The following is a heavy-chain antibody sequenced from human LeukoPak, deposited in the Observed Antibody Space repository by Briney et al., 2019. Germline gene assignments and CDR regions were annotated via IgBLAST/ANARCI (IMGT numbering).Heavy chain of an antibody. CDR3: ARVGSSWPRSGYYYYMDV. V-gene: IGHV4-59*01. Sequence: SETLSLTCTVSGGSISSYYWSWIRQPPGKGLEWIGYIYYSGSTNYNPSLKSRVTISVDTPKNQFSLKLSSVTAADTAVYYCARVGSSWPRSGYYYYMDVWGKGTTVTVSS. CDR1: GGSISSYY. CDR2: IYYSGST. J-gene: IGHJ6*03. D-gene: IGHD6-13*01.